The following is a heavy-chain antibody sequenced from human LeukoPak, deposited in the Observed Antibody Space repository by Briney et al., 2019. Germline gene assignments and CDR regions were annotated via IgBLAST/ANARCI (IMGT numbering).Heavy chain of an antibody. D-gene: IGHD3-3*01. CDR3: AKGLYYDFCSGYLAY. V-gene: IGHV3-23*01. CDR2: ISGSGGST. J-gene: IGHJ4*02. CDR1: GFTFSSYA. Sequence: PGGSLRLSCAASGFTFSSYAMSWVRQAPGKGLEWVSAISGSGGSTYYADSVKGRFTISRDNSKNTLYLQMNSLRAEDTAVYYCAKGLYYDFCSGYLAYWGQGTLVTVSS.